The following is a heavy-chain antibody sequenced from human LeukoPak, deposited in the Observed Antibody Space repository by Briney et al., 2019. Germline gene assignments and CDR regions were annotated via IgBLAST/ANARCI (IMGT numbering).Heavy chain of an antibody. Sequence: GGSQTLSCAPSGLTFSNAWMRWARHAPGEGLEWVGHIKSKTDGGITDYAAPVKGRFTISRDDSKNTLYLQMNSLKTEDTALDYCTTEGVVVAATDAFDIWGQGTMVTVSS. D-gene: IGHD2-15*01. CDR3: TTEGVVVAATDAFDI. J-gene: IGHJ3*02. CDR1: GLTFSNAW. V-gene: IGHV3-15*01. CDR2: IKSKTDGGIT.